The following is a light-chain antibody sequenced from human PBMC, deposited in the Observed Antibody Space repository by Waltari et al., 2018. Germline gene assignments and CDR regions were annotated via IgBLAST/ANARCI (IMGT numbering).Light chain of an antibody. CDR3: AAWDDSLNGGV. Sequence: QSVLTQPPSASGTPGQRVTISCSGSSSNIGSNTVNWYQQLPGTAPKLLIYSNKQRPQGVPDRFSGSKAGTSASLAISGLQSEDEADYYCAAWDDSLNGGVFGGGTKLTVL. CDR1: SSNIGSNT. V-gene: IGLV1-44*01. CDR2: SNK. J-gene: IGLJ3*02.